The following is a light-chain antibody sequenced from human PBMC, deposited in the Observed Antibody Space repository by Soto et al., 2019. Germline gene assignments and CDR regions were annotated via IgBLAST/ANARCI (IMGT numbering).Light chain of an antibody. CDR3: CSYAGSSTLL. CDR1: SSDVGSYNL. J-gene: IGLJ2*01. Sequence: QSALTQPASVSGSPGQSITISCTGTSSDVGSYNLVSWYQQHPGKAPKLIIYEVSKRPSGVSNPFSGSNSGNTASLTISGLQAEDEAEYYCCSYAGSSTLLFGGGTKLTVL. V-gene: IGLV2-23*02. CDR2: EVS.